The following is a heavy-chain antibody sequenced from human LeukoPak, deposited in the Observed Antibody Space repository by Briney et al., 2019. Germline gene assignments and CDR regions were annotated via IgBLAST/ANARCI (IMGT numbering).Heavy chain of an antibody. CDR1: GFTVSSNY. V-gene: IGHV3-53*01. Sequence: PGGSLRLSCAASGFTVSSNYMSWVRQAPGKGLEWVSVIYSGGSTYYADSVKGRFTISRDNSKNTLYLQMNSLRAEDTAVYYCARCRGPYYFDYWGQGTLVTVSS. J-gene: IGHJ4*02. CDR2: IYSGGST. D-gene: IGHD3-10*01. CDR3: ARCRGPYYFDY.